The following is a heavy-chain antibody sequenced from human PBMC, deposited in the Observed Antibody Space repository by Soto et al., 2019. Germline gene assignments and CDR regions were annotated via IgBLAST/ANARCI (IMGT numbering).Heavy chain of an antibody. CDR3: ARGVESSSSVAFDI. CDR1: GFTFSSYD. Sequence: GGSLRLSCAASGFTFSSYDMHWVRQATGKGLEWVSAIGTAGDTYYPGSVKGRFTISIKNAKNSLYLQMNSLRAGDTSLYYCARGVESSSSVAFDIWGQGTMVTVSS. J-gene: IGHJ3*02. D-gene: IGHD6-6*01. CDR2: IGTAGDT. V-gene: IGHV3-13*01.